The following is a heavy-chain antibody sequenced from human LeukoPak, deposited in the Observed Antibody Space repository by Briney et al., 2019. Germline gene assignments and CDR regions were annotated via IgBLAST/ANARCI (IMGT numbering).Heavy chain of an antibody. CDR2: ISYDGSNK. Sequence: GGSLRLSCAASGFTFSSYAMHWVRQAPGKGLEWVAVISYDGSNKYYADSVKGRFTISRDNSENTLYLQMNSLRAEDTAVYYCATLTTVRDYWGQGTLVTVSS. CDR3: ATLTTVRDY. D-gene: IGHD4-17*01. J-gene: IGHJ4*02. CDR1: GFTFSSYA. V-gene: IGHV3-30-3*01.